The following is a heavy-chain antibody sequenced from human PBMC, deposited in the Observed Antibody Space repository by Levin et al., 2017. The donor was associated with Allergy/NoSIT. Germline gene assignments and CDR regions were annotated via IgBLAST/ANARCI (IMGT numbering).Heavy chain of an antibody. Sequence: GGSLRLSCAASGFDFNRYSMNWVRQAPGKGLEWVSYITGGSDVLYYADSVEGRFTISRDNAKNSLYLQMNSLRADDAAVYYCARDFHYSFDYWGRGALVTVSS. J-gene: IGHJ4*02. V-gene: IGHV3-48*01. CDR1: GFDFNRYS. CDR3: ARDFHYSFDY. CDR2: ITGGSDVL.